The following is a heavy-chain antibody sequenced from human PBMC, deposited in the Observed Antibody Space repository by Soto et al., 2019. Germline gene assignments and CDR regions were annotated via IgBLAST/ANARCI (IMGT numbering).Heavy chain of an antibody. J-gene: IGHJ4*02. D-gene: IGHD5-18*01. Sequence: GESLKISCKGSGYSFTSYSIIWVPQMPGKGLEWMERIDPSDSYTNYSPSFQGHVTISADKSISTAYLQWSSLKASDTAMYYCARHETGYSYGKAYWGQGSLVIVSS. CDR3: ARHETGYSYGKAY. CDR2: IDPSDSYT. V-gene: IGHV5-10-1*01. CDR1: GYSFTSYS.